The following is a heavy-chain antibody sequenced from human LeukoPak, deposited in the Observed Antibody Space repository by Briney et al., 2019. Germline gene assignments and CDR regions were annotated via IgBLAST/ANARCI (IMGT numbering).Heavy chain of an antibody. Sequence: GGSLRLSCAASGFTFSSYWMHWVRQAPGKGLVWVSRINSDGSSTSYADSVKGRFTISRDNAKNTLYLQMNSLRAEDTAVYYCARATGWKDSVYYFDYWGQGTLVTVSS. CDR3: ARATGWKDSVYYFDY. V-gene: IGHV3-74*01. CDR1: GFTFSSYW. CDR2: INSDGSST. J-gene: IGHJ4*02. D-gene: IGHD1-1*01.